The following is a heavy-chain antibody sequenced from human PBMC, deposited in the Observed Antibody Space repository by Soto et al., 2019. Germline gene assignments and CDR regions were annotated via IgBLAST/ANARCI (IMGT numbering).Heavy chain of an antibody. V-gene: IGHV4-59*01. CDR2: IYYSGIT. CDR3: ARGSSGWPYYFDY. Sequence: SETLSLTCTVSGGSISSYYWSWIRQPPGKGLEWIGYIYYSGITNYNPSLKSRVTISVDTSKNQFSLKLSSVTAADTAVYYCARGSSGWPYYFDYWGQGTLVTVSS. CDR1: GGSISSYY. D-gene: IGHD6-19*01. J-gene: IGHJ4*02.